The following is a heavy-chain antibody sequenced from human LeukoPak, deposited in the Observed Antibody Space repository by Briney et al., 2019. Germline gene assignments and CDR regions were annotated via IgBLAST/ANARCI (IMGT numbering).Heavy chain of an antibody. V-gene: IGHV3-23*01. Sequence: GGSLRLSCAASGFTFSSYAMSWVRQAPGKGLEWVSAISGCGGSTYYADSVKGRFTISRDNSKNTLYLQMNSLRAEDTAVYYCAKGLTIFGVVRDAFDIWGQGTMVTVSS. CDR2: ISGCGGST. D-gene: IGHD3-3*01. CDR1: GFTFSSYA. J-gene: IGHJ3*02. CDR3: AKGLTIFGVVRDAFDI.